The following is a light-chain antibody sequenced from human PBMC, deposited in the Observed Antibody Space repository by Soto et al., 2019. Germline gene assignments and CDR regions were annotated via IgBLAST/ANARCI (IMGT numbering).Light chain of an antibody. CDR3: QQLKSYPLT. J-gene: IGKJ5*01. CDR2: AAS. V-gene: IGKV1-9*01. CDR1: QGISSY. Sequence: DIQLTQSPSFLSASVGDRVTITCRASQGISSYLAWYQQQPGKAPNLLIYAASTLQSGVPSRFSGSGSGTEFTLTISSLQPEDFATYHCQQLKSYPLTFGQGTRLEIK.